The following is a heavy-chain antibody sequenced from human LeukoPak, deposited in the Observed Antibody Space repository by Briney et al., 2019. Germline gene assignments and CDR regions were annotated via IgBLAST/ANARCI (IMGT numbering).Heavy chain of an antibody. Sequence: GGSLRLSCAASGFTFSGYWMHWVRQAPGKGLVWVSRINSDGSSTSYADSVKGRFTISRDNAKNTLFLQMNSLRAEDTAVFYCAMTDSSLSAFDYWGQGTLVTVSS. CDR2: INSDGSST. J-gene: IGHJ4*02. CDR1: GFTFSGYW. CDR3: AMTDSSLSAFDY. D-gene: IGHD6-6*01. V-gene: IGHV3-74*01.